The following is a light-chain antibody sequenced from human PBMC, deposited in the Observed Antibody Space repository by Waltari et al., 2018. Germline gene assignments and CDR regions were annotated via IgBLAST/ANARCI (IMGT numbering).Light chain of an antibody. V-gene: IGKV1-5*03. J-gene: IGKJ2*01. CDR2: KAS. Sequence: DIQMTHSPSTLSAPVGDRVPITCRASQSISSWLAWYQQKPGKAPKLLIYKASSKESGVPSRFSGSGSGTEFTLTISSLQPDDFATYYCQQYNSYPYTFGQGTKLEIK. CDR3: QQYNSYPYT. CDR1: QSISSW.